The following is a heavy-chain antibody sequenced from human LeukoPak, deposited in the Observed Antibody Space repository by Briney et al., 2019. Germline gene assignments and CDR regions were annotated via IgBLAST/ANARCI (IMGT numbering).Heavy chain of an antibody. CDR3: ARYRITIFGVVIIDHYGMDV. D-gene: IGHD3-3*01. CDR1: GGSISSGSYY. J-gene: IGHJ6*02. Sequence: SQTLSLTCTVSGGSISSGSYYWSWIRQPAGKGLEWIGRIYTSGSTNYNPSLKSRVTISVDTSKNQFSLKLSSVTAADTAVYYCARYRITIFGVVIIDHYGMDVWGQGTTVTVSS. CDR2: IYTSGST. V-gene: IGHV4-61*02.